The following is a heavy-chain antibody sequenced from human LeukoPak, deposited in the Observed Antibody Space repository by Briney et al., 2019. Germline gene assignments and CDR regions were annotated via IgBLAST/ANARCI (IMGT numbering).Heavy chain of an antibody. CDR3: AGVRQPRSWYYDSSGYLYFDY. CDR1: GGSFSGYY. CDR2: IYYSGST. D-gene: IGHD3-22*01. Sequence: SETLSLTCAVYGGSFSGYYWSWIRQPPGKGLEWIGYIYYSGSTNYNPSLKSRVTISVDTSKNQFSLKLSSVTAADTAVYYCAGVRQPRSWYYDSSGYLYFDYWGQGTLVTVSS. J-gene: IGHJ4*02. V-gene: IGHV4-59*01.